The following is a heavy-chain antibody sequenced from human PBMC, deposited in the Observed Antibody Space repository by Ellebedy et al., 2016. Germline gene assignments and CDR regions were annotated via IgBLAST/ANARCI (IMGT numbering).Heavy chain of an antibody. V-gene: IGHV3-33*05. CDR1: GFSLSNYG. D-gene: IGHD6-19*01. Sequence: GESLKISCAASGFSLSNYGMHWVRQAPGKGLEWVALMLYDGRNKFYADSVKGRFTISKDNANNTVQLQMNSLTGEDTAVYYCARGGLDTSGWYGDLYSWGQGTLVTVSS. J-gene: IGHJ4*02. CDR2: MLYDGRNK. CDR3: ARGGLDTSGWYGDLYS.